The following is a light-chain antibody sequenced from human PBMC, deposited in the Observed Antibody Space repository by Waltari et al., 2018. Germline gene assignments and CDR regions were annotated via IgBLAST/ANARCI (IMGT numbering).Light chain of an antibody. CDR2: AAS. J-gene: IGKJ3*01. CDR1: QGISSY. Sequence: IPLTQSPSSLSASVGDRVTITCRASQGISSYLAWYQQKPGKAPNLLIYAASTLQSGVPSRFSGSGSGTDFTLTISSLQPEDSATYYCQQLKAYPLTFGPGTKVDIK. V-gene: IGKV1-9*01. CDR3: QQLKAYPLT.